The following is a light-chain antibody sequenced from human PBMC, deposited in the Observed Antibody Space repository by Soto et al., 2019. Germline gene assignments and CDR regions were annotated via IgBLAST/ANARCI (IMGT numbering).Light chain of an antibody. Sequence: EIVMTQSPATLSVSPGEEATLSCRAGEIIYTTLAWYQQKPGQAPRLLFYGASTRATGLPARFSGTGSGTEFTLTINSLQAEDSAVYYCQQYYNWPRTFGQGTRLEI. CDR2: GAS. V-gene: IGKV3-15*01. CDR3: QQYYNWPRT. J-gene: IGKJ5*01. CDR1: EIIYTT.